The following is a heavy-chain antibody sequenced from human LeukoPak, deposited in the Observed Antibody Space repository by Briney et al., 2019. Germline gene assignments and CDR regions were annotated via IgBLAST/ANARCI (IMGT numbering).Heavy chain of an antibody. D-gene: IGHD2-21*02. CDR2: IYTSGST. Sequence: SETLSLTCTVSGGSISSGSYYWSWIRQPAGKGLEWIGRIYTSGSTNYNPSLKSRVTISVDTSKNQFSLKLSSVTAADTAVYYCAKGLLGYGGDSSLPNHPFDYWGQGILVTVSS. CDR1: GGSISSGSYY. V-gene: IGHV4-61*02. J-gene: IGHJ4*02. CDR3: AKGLLGYGGDSSLPNHPFDY.